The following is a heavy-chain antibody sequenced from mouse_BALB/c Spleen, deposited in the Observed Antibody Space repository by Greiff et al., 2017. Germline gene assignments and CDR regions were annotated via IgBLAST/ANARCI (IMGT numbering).Heavy chain of an antibody. V-gene: IGHV1S22*01. Sequence: LQQPGSELVRPGASVKLSCKASGYTFTSYWMHWVKQRPGQGLEWIGNIYPGSGSTNYDEKFKSKATLTVDTSSSTAYMQLSSLTSEDSAFYYCTRRLVKGGYAMDYWGQGTSVTVSA. D-gene: IGHD2-1*01. CDR2: IYPGSGST. CDR3: TRRLVKGGYAMDY. CDR1: GYTFTSYW. J-gene: IGHJ4*01.